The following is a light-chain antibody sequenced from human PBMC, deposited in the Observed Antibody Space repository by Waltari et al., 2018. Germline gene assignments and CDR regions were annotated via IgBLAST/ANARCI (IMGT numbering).Light chain of an antibody. CDR3: QQYYSSPYT. J-gene: IGKJ2*01. CDR2: WAS. V-gene: IGKV4-1*01. Sequence: DIVMTQSPDSLAVSLGERATINCKSSQSVLFSSNNNNCLAWFQQKPGQPPKLLIYWASTRESGVPDRFSGSGSGTDFTLTISSLQAEDVAVYYCQQYYSSPYTFGQGTKLGIK. CDR1: QSVLFSSNNNNC.